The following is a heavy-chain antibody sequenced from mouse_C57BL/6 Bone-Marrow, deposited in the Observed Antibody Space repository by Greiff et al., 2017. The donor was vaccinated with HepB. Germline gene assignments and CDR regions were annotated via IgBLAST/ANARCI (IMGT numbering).Heavy chain of an antibody. CDR3: ARPFYGSKWFAY. CDR2: IDPSDSYT. V-gene: IGHV1-50*01. CDR1: GYTFTSYW. D-gene: IGHD1-1*01. Sequence: QVHVKQPGAELVKPGASVKLSCKASGYTFTSYWMQWVKQRPGQGLEWIGEIDPSDSYTNYNQKFKGKATLTVDTSSSTAYMQLSSLTSEDSAVYYCARPFYGSKWFAYWGQGTLVTVSA. J-gene: IGHJ3*01.